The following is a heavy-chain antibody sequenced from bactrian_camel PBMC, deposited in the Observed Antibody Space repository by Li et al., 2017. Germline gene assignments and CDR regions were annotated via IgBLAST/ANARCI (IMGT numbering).Heavy chain of an antibody. CDR1: GRSRGSNC. D-gene: IGHD8*01. CDR2: IRKSGGET. Sequence: VQLVESGGGSVQPGGSLRLSCVLSGRSRGSNCVGWFRLPPGRAPAEREGIAAIRKSGGETWYHDSVKGRFTVSRDQAKNTLYLQMNELKPEDTAMYYCAANDYWSDSAMRGDEAEFKYWGQGTQVTVSS. V-gene: IGHV3S32*01. J-gene: IGHJ4*01. CDR3: AANDYWSDSAMRGDEAEFKY.